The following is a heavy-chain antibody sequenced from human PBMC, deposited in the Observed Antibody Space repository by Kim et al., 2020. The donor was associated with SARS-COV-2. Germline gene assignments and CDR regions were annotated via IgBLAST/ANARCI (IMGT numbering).Heavy chain of an antibody. J-gene: IGHJ3*02. V-gene: IGHV3-30*04. CDR1: GFTFSSYA. CDR2: ISYDGSNK. D-gene: IGHD1-26*01. CDR3: ARGVKWEPPRNAFDI. Sequence: GGSLRLSCAASGFTFSSYAMHWVRQAPGKGLEWVAVISYDGSNKYYADSVKGRFTISRDNSKNTLYLQMNSLRAEDTAVYYCARGVKWEPPRNAFDIWGQGTMVAVSS.